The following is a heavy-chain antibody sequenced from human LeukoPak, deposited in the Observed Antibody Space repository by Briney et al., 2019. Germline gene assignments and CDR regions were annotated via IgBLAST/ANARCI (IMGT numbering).Heavy chain of an antibody. V-gene: IGHV1-69*06. CDR3: ATITIAARTHNFDY. CDR1: GDTFISYS. D-gene: IGHD6-6*01. J-gene: IGHJ4*02. CDR2: IIPIFGTT. Sequence: SVKVSCKASGDTFISYSISWVRQAPGQGLEWMGGIIPIFGTTNYAQKFQGRVTMTEDTSTDTAYMELSSLRSEDTAVYYCATITIAARTHNFDYWGQGTLVTVSS.